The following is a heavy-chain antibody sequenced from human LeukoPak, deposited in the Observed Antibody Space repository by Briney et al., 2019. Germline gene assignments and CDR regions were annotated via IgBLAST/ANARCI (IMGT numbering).Heavy chain of an antibody. Sequence: GGSLRLSCAASGFTVSSNYMSWVRQAPEKGLEWVSGIYSGGSTYYADSVKGRFTISRDNSKNTLYLQMNSLRAEDTAVYYCAREGPTMVRGVIRKRNYYFDYWGQGTLVTVSS. CDR3: AREGPTMVRGVIRKRNYYFDY. J-gene: IGHJ4*02. V-gene: IGHV3-66*02. CDR1: GFTVSSNY. CDR2: IYSGGST. D-gene: IGHD3-10*01.